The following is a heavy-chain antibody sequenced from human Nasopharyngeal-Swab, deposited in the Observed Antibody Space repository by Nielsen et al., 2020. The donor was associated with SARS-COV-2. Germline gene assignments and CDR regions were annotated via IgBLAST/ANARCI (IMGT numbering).Heavy chain of an antibody. D-gene: IGHD2-15*01. V-gene: IGHV4-61*02. Sequence: SETLSLTCTVSGGSISSGSYYWSWIRQPAGKGLEWIGRIYTSGSTNYNPSLKSRVTISVDTSKNQFSLKLSSVTAADTAVYYCARGGGGGCSGGSCYYYYYGMDVWGQGTTVTVSS. CDR1: GGSISSGSYY. CDR3: ARGGGGGCSGGSCYYYYYGMDV. J-gene: IGHJ6*02. CDR2: IYTSGST.